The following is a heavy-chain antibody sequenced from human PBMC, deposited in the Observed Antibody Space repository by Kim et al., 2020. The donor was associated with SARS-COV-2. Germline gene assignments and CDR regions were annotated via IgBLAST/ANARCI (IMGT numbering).Heavy chain of an antibody. V-gene: IGHV4-34*01. CDR2: INHSGRT. CDR1: GGSFSGYY. D-gene: IGHD3-16*01. CDR3: GEVEALVLPFDS. Sequence: SETLSLTCAVYGGSFSGYYWSWIRQPPGKGLEWIGEINHSGRTTYNPSFKSGLTISVNTSTNKSSLKLTSLPAPDTPGFYLGEVEALVLPFDSWGQ. J-gene: IGHJ4*02.